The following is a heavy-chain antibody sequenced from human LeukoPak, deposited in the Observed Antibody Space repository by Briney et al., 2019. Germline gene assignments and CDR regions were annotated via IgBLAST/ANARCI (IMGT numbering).Heavy chain of an antibody. Sequence: GGSLRLSCAASGFTVSSNYMSWVRQAPGKGLEWVSVIYSGGSTYYADSVKGRFTISRDNSKNTLYLQMGSLRAEDMAVYYCARSPYSSSWYNWFDPWGQGTLVTVSS. CDR3: ARSPYSSSWYNWFDP. V-gene: IGHV3-53*05. CDR2: IYSGGST. D-gene: IGHD6-13*01. J-gene: IGHJ5*02. CDR1: GFTVSSNY.